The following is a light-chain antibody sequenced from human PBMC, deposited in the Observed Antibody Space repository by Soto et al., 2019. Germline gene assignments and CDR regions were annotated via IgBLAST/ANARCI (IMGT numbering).Light chain of an antibody. CDR2: EVS. J-gene: IGLJ1*01. Sequence: QSVLTQPASVSGSPGQSITISCTGTSSDVGAYDFVSWYQQHPDKAPKLMIYEVSNRPSGVSHRFSGSKSVNTATLTISGLQAEDEADYYCSSYTTSSTRFFGTGTKVTVL. CDR3: SSYTTSSTRF. V-gene: IGLV2-14*03. CDR1: SSDVGAYDF.